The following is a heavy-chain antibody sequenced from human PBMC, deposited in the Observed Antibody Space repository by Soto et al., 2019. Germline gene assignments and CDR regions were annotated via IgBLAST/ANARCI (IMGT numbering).Heavy chain of an antibody. Sequence: QLQLQESGSGLVKPSQTLSLTCAVSGGSISSGGYSWSWIRQPPGKGLEWIGYIYHSGSTYYNPSLKSRVTISVDRSKNQFSLKLSSVTAADTAVYYCARGAYCGGDCPNAFDIWGQGTMVTVSS. CDR1: GGSISSGGYS. CDR3: ARGAYCGGDCPNAFDI. D-gene: IGHD2-21*02. V-gene: IGHV4-30-2*01. J-gene: IGHJ3*02. CDR2: IYHSGST.